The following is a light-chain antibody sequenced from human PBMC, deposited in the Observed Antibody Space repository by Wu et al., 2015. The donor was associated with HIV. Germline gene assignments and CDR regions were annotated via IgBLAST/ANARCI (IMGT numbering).Light chain of an antibody. Sequence: EIVLTQSPGTLSLSPGERATLSCRASQSVSSSYLAWYQQKPGQAPRLLIYSASSRATGIPDRFSGSGSGTDFTLTISRLEPEDFAVYYCQQYGGSRTFGLGDQAGDQT. CDR1: QSVSSSY. V-gene: IGKV3-20*01. J-gene: IGKJ2*01. CDR3: QQYGGSRT. CDR2: SAS.